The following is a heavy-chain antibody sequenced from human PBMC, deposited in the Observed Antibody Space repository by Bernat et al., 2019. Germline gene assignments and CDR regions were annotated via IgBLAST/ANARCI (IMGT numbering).Heavy chain of an antibody. CDR2: IKSKTDGGTT. CDR1: GFTFSNAW. D-gene: IGHD2-15*01. CDR3: TTDPYCSGGSCYYYYYGMDV. Sequence: EVQLVESGGGLVKPGGSLRLSCAASGFTFSNAWMSWVRQAPGKGLEWVGRIKSKTDGGTTDYAAPVKGRFTIPRDDSKNTLYLQMNSLKTEDTAVYYCTTDPYCSGGSCYYYYYGMDVWGQGTTVTVSS. V-gene: IGHV3-15*01. J-gene: IGHJ6*02.